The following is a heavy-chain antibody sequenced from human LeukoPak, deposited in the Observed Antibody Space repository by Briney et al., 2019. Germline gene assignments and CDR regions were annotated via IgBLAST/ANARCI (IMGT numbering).Heavy chain of an antibody. J-gene: IGHJ5*02. CDR2: IYPGDSNT. D-gene: IGHD3-22*01. CDR1: GYSFTSYW. Sequence: GESLKISRKGSGYSFTSYWIAWVRQMSGKGLEWMGIIYPGDSNTRYSPSFQGQVTISADKSISTAYLQWSSLRASDTAMYYCARHIGYYDSSGYLDNWFDPWGQGTLVTVSS. V-gene: IGHV5-51*01. CDR3: ARHIGYYDSSGYLDNWFDP.